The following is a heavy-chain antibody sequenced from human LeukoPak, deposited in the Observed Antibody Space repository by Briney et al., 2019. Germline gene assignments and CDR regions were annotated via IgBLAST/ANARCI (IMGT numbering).Heavy chain of an antibody. Sequence: GGSLRLSCAASGFTFSSYGMHWVRQAPGKGLEWVAVISYDGSNKYYADSVKGRFTISRDNSKNTLYLQMNSLRAEDTAIYYCTGMGPFDYWGQGTLVTVSS. CDR2: ISYDGSNK. CDR3: TGMGPFDY. CDR1: GFTFSSYG. J-gene: IGHJ4*02. D-gene: IGHD1-14*01. V-gene: IGHV3-30*03.